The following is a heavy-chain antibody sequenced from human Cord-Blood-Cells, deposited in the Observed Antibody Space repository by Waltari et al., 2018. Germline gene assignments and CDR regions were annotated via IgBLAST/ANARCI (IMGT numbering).Heavy chain of an antibody. D-gene: IGHD6-6*01. J-gene: IGHJ4*02. CDR3: ASPSPIAARNYFDY. V-gene: IGHV4-34*01. Sequence: QVQLQQWGAGLLKPSETLSLTCAVYGGSFSGYYWSWILQPPGTGLAWIGEINHRGSTNYNPALKSRVTISVDTSKNQFSLKLSSVTAEDTAVYYGASPSPIAARNYFDYWGQGTLVTFSS. CDR2: INHRGST. CDR1: GGSFSGYY.